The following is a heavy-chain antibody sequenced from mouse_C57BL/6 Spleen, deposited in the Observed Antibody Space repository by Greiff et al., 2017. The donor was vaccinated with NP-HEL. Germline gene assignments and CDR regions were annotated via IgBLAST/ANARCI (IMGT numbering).Heavy chain of an antibody. CDR3: ARSTRVWYCDV. Sequence: QVQLKQPGAELVKPGASVKLSCKASGYTFTSYWMQWVKQRPGQGLEWIGEIDPSDSYTNYNQKFKGKATLTVDTSSSTAYMQLSSLTSEDSAVYYCARSTRVWYCDVWGTGTTVTVSS. CDR2: IDPSDSYT. CDR1: GYTFTSYW. V-gene: IGHV1-50*01. J-gene: IGHJ1*03.